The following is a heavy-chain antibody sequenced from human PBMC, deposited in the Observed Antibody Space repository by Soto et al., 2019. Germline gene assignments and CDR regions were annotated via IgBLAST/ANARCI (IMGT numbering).Heavy chain of an antibody. Sequence: KGLEWMGIIYPGDSDTRYSPSFQGQVTISADKSISTAYLQWSSLKASDTAMYYCARTSYDFWSGALGYFDYRGQGPLVTVSS. J-gene: IGHJ4*02. CDR2: IYPGDSDT. V-gene: IGHV5-51*01. CDR3: ARTSYDFWSGALGYFDY. D-gene: IGHD3-3*01.